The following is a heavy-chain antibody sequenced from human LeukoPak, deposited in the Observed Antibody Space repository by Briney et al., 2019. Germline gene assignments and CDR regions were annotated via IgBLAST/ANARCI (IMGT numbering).Heavy chain of an antibody. CDR3: ARGRGSGYVAENWFDP. CDR2: INHSGST. J-gene: IGHJ5*02. CDR1: GGSFSGYY. V-gene: IGHV4-34*01. Sequence: PSETLSLTCAVYGGSFSGYYWSWIRQPPGKGLEWIGEINHSGSTNYNPSLESRVTISVDTSKNQFSLKLSSVTAADTAVYYCARGRGSGYVAENWFDPWGQGTLVTVSS. D-gene: IGHD5-12*01.